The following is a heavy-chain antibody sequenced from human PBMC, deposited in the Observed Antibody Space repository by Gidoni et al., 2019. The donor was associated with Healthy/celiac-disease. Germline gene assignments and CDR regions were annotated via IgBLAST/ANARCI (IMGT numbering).Heavy chain of an antibody. CDR2: ISSSSSYI. D-gene: IGHD3-22*01. J-gene: IGHJ6*02. CDR3: ARPITMIVVGTSGMDV. V-gene: IGHV3-21*01. CDR1: GFTFSSYS. Sequence: EVQLVASGGDLVKPGGSLRLSCAASGFTFSSYSMNVVRQAPGKGLEWFSSISSSSSYIYYADSVKGQFTISRDNAKNSLYLQMNSLRAEDTAVYYCARPITMIVVGTSGMDVWGQGTTVTVSS.